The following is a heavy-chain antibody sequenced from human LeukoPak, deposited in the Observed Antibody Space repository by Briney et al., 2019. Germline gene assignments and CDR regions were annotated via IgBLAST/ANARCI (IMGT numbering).Heavy chain of an antibody. V-gene: IGHV3-66*04. Sequence: PGGSLRLSCAASGFTVSSNYMSWVRQAPGKGLEWVSVIYSGGSTYYADSVKGRFTISRDNSKNTLYLQMNSLRAEDTAVYYCAKQTTVTLFDYWGQGTLVTVSS. CDR3: AKQTTVTLFDY. CDR1: GFTVSSNY. J-gene: IGHJ4*02. CDR2: IYSGGST. D-gene: IGHD4-17*01.